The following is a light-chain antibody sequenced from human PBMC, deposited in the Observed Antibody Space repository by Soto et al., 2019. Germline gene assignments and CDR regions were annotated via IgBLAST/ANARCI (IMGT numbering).Light chain of an antibody. CDR1: QSISSW. V-gene: IGKV1-5*03. CDR2: KAS. CDR3: QQYNGT. Sequence: DIQMTQSPSTLSASVGDRVTITCRASQSISSWLAWYQQKAGKAPKLLIYKASSLESGVPSRFSGSGSGTEFTLTISSLQPDDFATYYCQQYNGTFGQGTKVGIK. J-gene: IGKJ1*01.